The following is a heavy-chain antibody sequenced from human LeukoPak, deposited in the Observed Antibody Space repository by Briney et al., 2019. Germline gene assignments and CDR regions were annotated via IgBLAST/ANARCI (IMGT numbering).Heavy chain of an antibody. CDR3: AREPDSSGTFDL. V-gene: IGHV3-53*01. Sequence: GGSLRLSCAASGFTVSSNYMSLVRQAPGKGLEWVSVIYSGGSTYYADSVKGRFTISRDNSKNTLYLQMNSLRAEDTAVYYCAREPDSSGTFDLWGRGTLVTVSS. CDR1: GFTVSSNY. J-gene: IGHJ2*01. D-gene: IGHD3-22*01. CDR2: IYSGGST.